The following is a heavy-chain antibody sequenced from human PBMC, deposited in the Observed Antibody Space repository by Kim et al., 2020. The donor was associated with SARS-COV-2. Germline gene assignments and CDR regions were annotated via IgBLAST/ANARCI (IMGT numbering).Heavy chain of an antibody. J-gene: IGHJ6*02. V-gene: IGHV4-39*07. CDR3: ARDDLWYYGMDV. CDR2: IYYSGST. Sequence: SETLSLTCTVSGGSISSSSYYWGWIRQPPGKGLEWIGSIYYSGSTYYNPSLKSRVTISVDTSKNQFSLKLSSVTAADTAVYYCARDDLWYYGMDVWGQGTTVTVSS. D-gene: IGHD2-21*01. CDR1: GGSISSSSYY.